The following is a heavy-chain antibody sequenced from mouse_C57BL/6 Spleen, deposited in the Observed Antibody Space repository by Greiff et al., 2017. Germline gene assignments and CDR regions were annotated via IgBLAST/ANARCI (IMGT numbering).Heavy chain of an antibody. CDR3: ARALTDGNYEGWLAY. CDR1: GYTFTSYW. CDR2: IDPSDSET. J-gene: IGHJ3*01. D-gene: IGHD2-1*01. Sequence: QVQLQQPGAELVRPGSSVKLSCKASGYTFTSYWMHWVKQRPIQGLEWIGNIDPSDSETHYNQKFKDKATLTVDKSSSTAYMQLSSLTSEDAAVYYCARALTDGNYEGWLAYWGQGTLVTVSA. V-gene: IGHV1-52*01.